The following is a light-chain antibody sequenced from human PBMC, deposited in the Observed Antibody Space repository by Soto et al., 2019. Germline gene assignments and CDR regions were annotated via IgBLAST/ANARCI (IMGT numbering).Light chain of an antibody. CDR2: EQS. CDR1: QGVSSS. Sequence: EIVLTQSPATLSLSPGERATLSSRASQGVSSSLAWNQQKPGQPPRLLIYEQSNRATGIPARFSGSGSGTDFTLTISSLEPEDFAVYYCQQRSNWPSWTFGQGTKVEIK. J-gene: IGKJ1*01. V-gene: IGKV3-11*01. CDR3: QQRSNWPSWT.